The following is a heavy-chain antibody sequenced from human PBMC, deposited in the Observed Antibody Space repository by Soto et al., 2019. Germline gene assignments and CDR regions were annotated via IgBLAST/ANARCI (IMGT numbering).Heavy chain of an antibody. D-gene: IGHD6-6*01. J-gene: IGHJ6*02. CDR3: ARERSSSYGMDV. V-gene: IGHV3-30-3*01. CDR2: ISYDGSNK. CDR1: GFTFSSYA. Sequence: HPGGSLRLSCAASGFTFSSYAMHWVRQAPGKGLEWVAVISYDGSNKYYADSVKGRFTISRDNSKNTLYLQMNSLRAEDTAVYYCARERSSSYGMDVWGQGTTVTVSS.